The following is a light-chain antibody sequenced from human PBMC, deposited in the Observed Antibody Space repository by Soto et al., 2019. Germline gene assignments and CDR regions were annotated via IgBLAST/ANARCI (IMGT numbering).Light chain of an antibody. CDR3: CSYASSSTLV. J-gene: IGLJ2*01. V-gene: IGLV2-23*02. CDR2: EVS. CDR1: SSDVGGYNL. Sequence: SALTQPASVSGSPGQSITISCTGTSSDVGGYNLVSWYQHYPGKAPKFMIYEVSKRPSGVSNRFSGSKSGNTASLTISGLQAEDEADYYCCSYASSSTLVFGGGTKLTVL.